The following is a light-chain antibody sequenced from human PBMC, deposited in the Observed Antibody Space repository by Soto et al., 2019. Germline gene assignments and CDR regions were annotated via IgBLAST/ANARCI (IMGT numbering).Light chain of an antibody. CDR3: SSYSISTAYL. CDR2: EVS. J-gene: IGLJ1*01. CDR1: SSDVGRYDY. Sequence: QSALTQPASVSGSPGQSITISCTGTSSDVGRYDYVSWYQLHPGKAPKLMVFEVSNRPSGASYRFSGSKSGNTASLTISGLQADDEADYFCSSYSISTAYLFGTGTKVTVL. V-gene: IGLV2-14*01.